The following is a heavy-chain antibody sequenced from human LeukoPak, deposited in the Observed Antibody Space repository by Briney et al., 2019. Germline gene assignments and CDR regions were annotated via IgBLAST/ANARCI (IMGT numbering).Heavy chain of an antibody. CDR3: ARCPYDSSGYYYVPSYFDY. V-gene: IGHV3-7*01. D-gene: IGHD3-22*01. Sequence: GGSLRLSCAAYGFTFSSYWMSWVRQAPGKGLEWVANIKQDGSEKYYVDSVKGRFTISRDNAKNSLYLQMNSLRAEDTAVYYCARCPYDSSGYYYVPSYFDYWGQGTLVTVSS. J-gene: IGHJ4*02. CDR1: GFTFSSYW. CDR2: IKQDGSEK.